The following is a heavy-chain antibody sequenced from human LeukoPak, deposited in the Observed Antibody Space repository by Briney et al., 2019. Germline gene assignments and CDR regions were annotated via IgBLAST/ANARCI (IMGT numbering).Heavy chain of an antibody. CDR1: GYTFTSYY. CDR3: ARAYDSSGYYLGYYFDY. V-gene: IGHV1-46*01. Sequence: EASVKVSCKASGYTFTSYYMHWVRQAPGQGLEWMGIINPSGGSTSYAQKFQGRVTMTGDTSTSTVYMELSSLRSEDTAVYYCARAYDSSGYYLGYYFDYWGQGTLVTVSS. CDR2: INPSGGST. D-gene: IGHD3-22*01. J-gene: IGHJ4*02.